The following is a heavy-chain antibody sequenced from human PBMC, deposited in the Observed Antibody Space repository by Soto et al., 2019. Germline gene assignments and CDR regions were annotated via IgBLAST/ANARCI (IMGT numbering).Heavy chain of an antibody. CDR1: GFPFSSYD. Sequence: GGSLRLSCAASGFPFSSYDMSWVRQAPGKGLDWVSVIRGSDGSTYYANSVKGRFTISRDNSKNTLFLQMNSLRAEDTAIYYCTKGGHLDYWGPGTLVTVS. CDR2: IRGSDGST. V-gene: IGHV3-23*01. CDR3: TKGGHLDY. J-gene: IGHJ4*02. D-gene: IGHD3-10*01.